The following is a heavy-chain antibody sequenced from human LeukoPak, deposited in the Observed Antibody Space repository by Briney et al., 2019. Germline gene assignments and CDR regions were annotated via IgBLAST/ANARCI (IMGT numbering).Heavy chain of an antibody. CDR2: ISGSGGST. Sequence: GGSLRLSCAASGFTFSSYAMSWVRQAPGKGLEWVSAISGSGGSTYYADSVKGRFTISRDNSKNTLFLQMNSLRAEDTAVYYCARIYSGYDSHFDYWGQGTLVTVSS. V-gene: IGHV3-23*01. CDR3: ARIYSGYDSHFDY. J-gene: IGHJ4*02. D-gene: IGHD5-12*01. CDR1: GFTFSSYA.